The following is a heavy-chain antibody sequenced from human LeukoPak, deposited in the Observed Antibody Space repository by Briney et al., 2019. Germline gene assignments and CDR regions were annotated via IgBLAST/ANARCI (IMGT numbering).Heavy chain of an antibody. J-gene: IGHJ4*02. V-gene: IGHV3-74*01. CDR1: GFTFSSYW. Sequence: GGSLRLSCAASGFTFSSYWMNWVRQAPGKGLVWVSRIASDGSSTTYADSVKGRFSISRDNAKNTLYLQMNSLRVEDTAVYYCARHPSYYYGSGSGYDYWGQGTLVTVSS. CDR3: ARHPSYYYGSGSGYDY. CDR2: IASDGSST. D-gene: IGHD3-10*01.